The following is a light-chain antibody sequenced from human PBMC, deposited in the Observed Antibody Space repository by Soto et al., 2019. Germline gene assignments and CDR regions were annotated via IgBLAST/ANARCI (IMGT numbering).Light chain of an antibody. CDR3: GTWDSSLSCVV. V-gene: IGLV1-51*01. Sequence: QSVLTKPPSVYAAPGRKVTISCSGSSSNIGNNYVSWYQQLPGTAPKLLIYDNNKRPSGIPDRFSGSKSGTSATLGITGLQTGDEADYYCGTWDSSLSCVVFGGGTKVTVL. J-gene: IGLJ2*01. CDR1: SSNIGNNY. CDR2: DNN.